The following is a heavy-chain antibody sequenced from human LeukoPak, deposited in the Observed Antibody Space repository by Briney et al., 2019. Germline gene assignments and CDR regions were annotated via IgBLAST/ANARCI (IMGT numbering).Heavy chain of an antibody. J-gene: IGHJ4*02. CDR3: ARGGSNWGYYFDY. D-gene: IGHD7-27*01. V-gene: IGHV4-61*01. CDR1: GGSFSSGSYY. CDR2: IYYSGST. Sequence: SETLSLTCTVSGGSFSSGSYYWSWIRQPPGKGLEWIGYIYYSGSTNYNPSLKSRVTISVDTSKNQFSLKLSSVTAADTAVYYCARGGSNWGYYFDYWGQGTLVTVSS.